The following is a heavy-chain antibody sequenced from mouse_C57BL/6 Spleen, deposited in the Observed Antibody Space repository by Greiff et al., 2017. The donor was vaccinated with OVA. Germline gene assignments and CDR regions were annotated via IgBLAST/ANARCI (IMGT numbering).Heavy chain of an antibody. Sequence: EVKLMESGEGLVKPGGSLKLSCAASGFTFSSYAMSWVRQTPEKRLEWVAYISSGGDYIYYADTVKGRFTISRDNARNTLYLQMSSLKSEDTAMYYCTLDPYYYAMDYWGQGTSVTVSS. CDR1: GFTFSSYA. V-gene: IGHV5-9-1*02. CDR2: ISSGGDYI. CDR3: TLDPYYYAMDY. J-gene: IGHJ4*01.